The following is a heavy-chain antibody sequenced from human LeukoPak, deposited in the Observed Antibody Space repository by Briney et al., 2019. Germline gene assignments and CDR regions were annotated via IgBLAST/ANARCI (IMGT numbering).Heavy chain of an antibody. CDR1: GVSISSYY. CDR2: IYTSGST. Sequence: VQPXETLSLTCPVSGVSISSYYWSWIRRPAGKGLEWIGRIYTSGSTNYNPSLKSRVTMSVDTSKNQFSLKLSSVTAADTAVYYCARVAGYGGYDYWGQGTLVTVSS. V-gene: IGHV4-4*07. J-gene: IGHJ4*02. D-gene: IGHD5-12*01. CDR3: ARVAGYGGYDY.